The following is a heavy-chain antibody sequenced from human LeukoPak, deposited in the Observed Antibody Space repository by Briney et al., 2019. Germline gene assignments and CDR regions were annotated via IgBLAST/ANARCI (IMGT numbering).Heavy chain of an antibody. V-gene: IGHV3-21*04. CDR2: ISSSSSYI. CDR1: GFTFSSYS. D-gene: IGHD3-10*01. CDR3: ARSNYGSGSYYFDS. Sequence: PGGSLRLSCAASGFTFSSYSMNWVRQAPGKGLEWVSSISSSSSYIYYADSVKGRFTISRDNAKNSLYPQMNSLRAEDTAVYYCARSNYGSGSYYFDSWGQGTLVTVSS. J-gene: IGHJ4*02.